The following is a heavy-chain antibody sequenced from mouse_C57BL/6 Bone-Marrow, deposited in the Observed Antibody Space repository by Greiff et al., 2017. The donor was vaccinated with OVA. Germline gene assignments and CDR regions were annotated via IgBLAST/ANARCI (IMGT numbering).Heavy chain of an antibody. J-gene: IGHJ1*03. CDR1: GYTFTSYW. D-gene: IGHD2-3*01. CDR3: ARTIDGYYDWYFDV. V-gene: IGHV1-64*01. CDR2: IHPNSGST. Sequence: QVQLQQPGAELVKPGASVKLSCKASGYTFTSYWMHWVKQRPGQGLEWIGMIHPNSGSTNYNEKFKSKATLTVDKSSSTAYMRLSSLTSEDSAVYYGARTIDGYYDWYFDVWGTGTTVTVSS.